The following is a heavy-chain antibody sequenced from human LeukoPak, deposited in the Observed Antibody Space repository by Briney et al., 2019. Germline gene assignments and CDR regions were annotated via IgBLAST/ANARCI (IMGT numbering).Heavy chain of an antibody. D-gene: IGHD6-19*01. CDR3: AREWLIVVTGTGHLDY. J-gene: IGHJ4*02. V-gene: IGHV1-69*16. CDR1: GGTFSSYT. Sequence: GASVKVSCKTSGGTFSSYTINWVRQAPGQGLEWMGGIIPIHGTANYAQKFQGRVTMTRDTTISTAYMELSSLRSDDTAVYYCAREWLIVVTGTGHLDYWGQGTLVTVSS. CDR2: IIPIHGTA.